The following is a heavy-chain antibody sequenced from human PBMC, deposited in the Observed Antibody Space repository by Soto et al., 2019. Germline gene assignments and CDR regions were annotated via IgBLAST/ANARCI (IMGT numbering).Heavy chain of an antibody. D-gene: IGHD3-9*01. V-gene: IGHV1-18*01. Sequence: ASVKVSCKASGYTFTSYGISWVRQAPGQGLEWMGWISAYNGNTNYAQKLQGRVTITTDTSTSTAYMELRSLRSDDTAVYYCARDPSYYDILTGYYNGNDYWGQGTLVTVSS. CDR2: ISAYNGNT. J-gene: IGHJ4*02. CDR3: ARDPSYYDILTGYYNGNDY. CDR1: GYTFTSYG.